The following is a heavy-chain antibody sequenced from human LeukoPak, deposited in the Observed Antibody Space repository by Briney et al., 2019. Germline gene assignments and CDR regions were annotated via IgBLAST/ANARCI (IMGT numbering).Heavy chain of an antibody. CDR2: IGTAGDP. CDR1: GFTFSSYD. CDR3: ARGVGYCSGGSCPAGYFDY. V-gene: IGHV3-13*05. Sequence: GGSLRLSCATSGFTFSSYDMHWVRQATGKGLEWVSAIGTAGDPYYPGSVKGRFTISRENAKNSLYLQMNSLRAGDTAVYYCARGVGYCSGGSCPAGYFDYWGQGTLVTVSS. D-gene: IGHD2-15*01. J-gene: IGHJ4*02.